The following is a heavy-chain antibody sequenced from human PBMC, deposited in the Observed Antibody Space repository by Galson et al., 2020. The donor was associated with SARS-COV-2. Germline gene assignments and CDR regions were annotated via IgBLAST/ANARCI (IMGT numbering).Heavy chain of an antibody. J-gene: IGHJ4*02. CDR3: AREENFFLVVTATRMCYFDY. V-gene: IGHV4-39*02. CDR1: GGSISSSSYY. D-gene: IGHD2-21*02. Sequence: SETLSLTCTVSGGSISSSSYYWGWIRQPPGKGLEWIGTIYYSGSTYYNPSLKSRVPISIDTSKNQFSLRLSSVTAADTAVYYCAREENFFLVVTATRMCYFDYWGRGTLATVSS. CDR2: IYYSGST.